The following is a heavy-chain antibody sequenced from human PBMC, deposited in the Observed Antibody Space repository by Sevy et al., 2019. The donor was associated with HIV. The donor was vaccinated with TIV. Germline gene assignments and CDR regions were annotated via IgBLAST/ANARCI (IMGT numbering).Heavy chain of an antibody. V-gene: IGHV3-23*01. Sequence: GGSLRLSCAASGFTFSSYAMSWVRQAPGKGLEWVSSLSGSGRSTYYADSVKGRFTISRDNSKNTLYLQMNSLRDEDTATYYCAKGPGEWPDDYYYYGMDVWGQGTTVTVSS. CDR2: LSGSGRST. CDR1: GFTFSSYA. CDR3: AKGPGEWPDDYYYYGMDV. D-gene: IGHD3-16*01. J-gene: IGHJ6*02.